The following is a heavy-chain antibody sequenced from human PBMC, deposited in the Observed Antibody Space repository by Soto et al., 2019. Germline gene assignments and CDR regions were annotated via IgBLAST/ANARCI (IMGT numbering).Heavy chain of an antibody. J-gene: IGHJ6*02. CDR3: ARDLVVRGNPGYYYGMDV. D-gene: IGHD3-10*01. V-gene: IGHV4-61*01. CDR2: IYYSGST. CDR1: GGSVSSGSYY. Sequence: SETLSLTCTVSGGSVSSGSYYWSWIRQPPGKGLEWIGYIYYSGSTNYNPSLKSRVTISVDTSKNQFSLKLSSVTAADTAVYYCARDLVVRGNPGYYYGMDVWGQGTTVTVS.